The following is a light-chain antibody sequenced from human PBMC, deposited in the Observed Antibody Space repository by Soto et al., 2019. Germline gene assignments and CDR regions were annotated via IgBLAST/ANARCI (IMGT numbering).Light chain of an antibody. V-gene: IGKV3-11*01. Sequence: IGLPQSPATLSLSPVERSTLSCRASQSVSSYLAWYQQKPGQAPRLLIYDASNRATGIPARFSGSGSGTDFTLTISRLETEDFAVYYCQQRSNWQTFGPGTKVDIK. CDR2: DAS. J-gene: IGKJ1*01. CDR1: QSVSSY. CDR3: QQRSNWQT.